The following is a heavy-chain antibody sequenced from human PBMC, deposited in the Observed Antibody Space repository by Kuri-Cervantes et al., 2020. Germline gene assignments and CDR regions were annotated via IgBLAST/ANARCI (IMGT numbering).Heavy chain of an antibody. CDR2: ISSSGSTI. CDR3: ARGGWLQILGWFDP. Sequence: GESLKISCAASGFTFSDYYMSWIRQAPGKGLEWVSYISSSGSTIYYADSVKGRFTISRDNAKNSLYLQMNSLRAEDTAVYYCARGGWLQILGWFDPWGQGTLVTVSS. CDR1: GFTFSDYY. V-gene: IGHV3-11*04. D-gene: IGHD5-24*01. J-gene: IGHJ5*02.